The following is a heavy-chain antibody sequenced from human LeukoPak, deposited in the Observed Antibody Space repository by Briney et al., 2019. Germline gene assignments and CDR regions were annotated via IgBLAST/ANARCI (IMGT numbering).Heavy chain of an antibody. D-gene: IGHD3-10*01. Sequence: PSETLSLTCSVSGGPMSSFYWNWIRQHPGKGPEWIGYSYYSGSASYNPSLKSRVTISVDTSKNQFSLRLSSVTAADTAIYYCARGVGWLDPWGQGTLVTVSS. CDR3: ARGVGWLDP. J-gene: IGHJ5*02. V-gene: IGHV4-31*03. CDR1: GGPMSSFY. CDR2: SYYSGSA.